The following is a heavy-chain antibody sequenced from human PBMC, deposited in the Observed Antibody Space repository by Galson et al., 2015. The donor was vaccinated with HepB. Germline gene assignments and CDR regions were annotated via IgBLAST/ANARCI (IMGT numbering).Heavy chain of an antibody. V-gene: IGHV3-33*01. D-gene: IGHD3-3*01. CDR1: GFTFSSYG. Sequence: SLRLSCAASGFTFSSYGMHWVRQAPGKGLEWVAVIWYDGSNKYYADSVKGRFTISRDNSKNTLYLQMNSLRAEDTAVYYSARRLGGVVIDLNYYGMDVWGQGTTVTVSS. J-gene: IGHJ6*02. CDR2: IWYDGSNK. CDR3: ARRLGGVVIDLNYYGMDV.